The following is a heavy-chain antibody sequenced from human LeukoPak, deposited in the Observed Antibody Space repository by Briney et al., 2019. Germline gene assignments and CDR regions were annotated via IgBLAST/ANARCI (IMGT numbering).Heavy chain of an antibody. J-gene: IGHJ4*02. CDR3: ARVDIVATIGGDYFDY. D-gene: IGHD5-12*01. CDR2: ISSSGSSI. Sequence: GALRLSCAASGFTFSDYYMSWIRQAPGKGLEWVSYISSSGSSIYDADSVKGRFTISRDNAKNSLYLQTNSLRAEDTAVYYCARVDIVATIGGDYFDYWGQGTLATVSS. V-gene: IGHV3-11*01. CDR1: GFTFSDYY.